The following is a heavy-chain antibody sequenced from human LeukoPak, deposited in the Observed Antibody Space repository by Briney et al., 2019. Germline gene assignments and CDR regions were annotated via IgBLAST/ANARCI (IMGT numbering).Heavy chain of an antibody. D-gene: IGHD1-26*01. Sequence: SETLSLTCTVSGGSISSYYWSWIRQPPGKGLDWIGYIYYSGSTNYNPSLKSRVTISVDTSKNQFSLKLSSVTAADTAVYYCARVVRGSPPYFDYWGQGTLVIVSS. CDR3: ARVVRGSPPYFDY. CDR2: IYYSGST. J-gene: IGHJ4*02. CDR1: GGSISSYY. V-gene: IGHV4-59*01.